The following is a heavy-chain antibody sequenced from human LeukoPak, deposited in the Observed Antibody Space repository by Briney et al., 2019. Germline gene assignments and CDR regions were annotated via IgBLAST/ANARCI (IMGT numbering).Heavy chain of an antibody. CDR2: ISSSGTTI. CDR3: ARDYGISSGAMDV. CDR1: GFTFSTSE. V-gene: IGHV3-48*03. J-gene: IGHJ6*04. Sequence: GGSLRLSCVASGFTFSTSEMNWVRQAPGKGLEWVSYISSSGTTISYADSVRGRFIISRDNAKNSLYLQMNSLRAEDTSIYYCARDYGISSGAMDVWGKGTTVTVSS. D-gene: IGHD3-10*01.